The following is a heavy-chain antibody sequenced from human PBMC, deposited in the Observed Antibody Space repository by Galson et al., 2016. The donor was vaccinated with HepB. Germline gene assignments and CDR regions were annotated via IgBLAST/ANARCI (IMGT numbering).Heavy chain of an antibody. J-gene: IGHJ4*02. V-gene: IGHV5-51*01. D-gene: IGHD1-26*01. CDR1: GYSFTSYW. CDR2: IYPGDSDT. Sequence: QSGAEVKKPGESLKISCKGSGYSFTSYWIGWVRQMPGKGLEWMGVIYPGDSDTRYSPSFQGQVTISADKSISIAYLQWNSLQASDTAMYYCVRPRRGRYWDFEYWGQGTLVTVSS. CDR3: VRPRRGRYWDFEY.